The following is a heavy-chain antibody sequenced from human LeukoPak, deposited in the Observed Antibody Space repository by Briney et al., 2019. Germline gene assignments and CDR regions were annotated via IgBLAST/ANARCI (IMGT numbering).Heavy chain of an antibody. CDR3: ARDQGRGSYPRVYFDL. CDR2: ISVSGSTI. CDR1: GFTFSSYE. D-gene: IGHD1-26*01. V-gene: IGHV3-48*03. Sequence: PGGSLRLSCAASGFTFSSYEMNWVRQAPGEGLEWVSYISVSGSTIYYADSVKGRFTISRDNAKNSLYLQMNSLRAEDTAVYYCARDQGRGSYPRVYFDLWGRGTLVTVSS. J-gene: IGHJ2*01.